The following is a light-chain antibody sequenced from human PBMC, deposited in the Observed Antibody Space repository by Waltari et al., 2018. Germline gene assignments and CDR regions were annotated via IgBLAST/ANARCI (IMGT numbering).Light chain of an antibody. CDR1: SSNIGGNS. V-gene: IGLV1-51*01. CDR3: GTWDSSLNAYV. CDR2: DNN. Sequence: QSVLTQPPSVSAAPGQKVSISCSGSSSNIGGNSVSWYQQLPGTAPKLLVYDNNKRPSGIPDRFSVYKSGTSATLGITGLQTGDEADYYCGTWDSSLNAYVFGTGTKVTVL. J-gene: IGLJ1*01.